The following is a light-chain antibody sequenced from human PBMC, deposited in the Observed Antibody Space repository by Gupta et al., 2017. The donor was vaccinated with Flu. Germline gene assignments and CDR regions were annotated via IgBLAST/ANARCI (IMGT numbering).Light chain of an antibody. CDR2: GAS. CDR3: QQDNNWPRT. CDR1: QSISSY. V-gene: IGKV3-15*01. J-gene: IGKJ1*01. Sequence: THSPATLSASPGDQATLSCRASQSISSYLAWYQHKPGKAPRLLMYGASARATGIPARFSGSGSGTEFTLTISSLQSEDFAVYFCQQDNNWPRTFGQGTKMEIK.